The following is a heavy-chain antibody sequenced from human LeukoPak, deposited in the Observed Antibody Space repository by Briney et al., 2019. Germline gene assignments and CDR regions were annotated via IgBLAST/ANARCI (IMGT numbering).Heavy chain of an antibody. CDR2: IYYTGST. D-gene: IGHD5-18*01. J-gene: IGHJ4*02. CDR1: GGSISSSTCY. Sequence: SETLSLTCTVSGGSISSSTCYWAWIRQPPGKGLEWIGGIYYTGSTYSTPSLKSRATISVDTYKNQFSLRLTSVTAADTAVYYCARLGDSAMVRYFDYWGQGTLVTVSS. V-gene: IGHV4-39*01. CDR3: ARLGDSAMVRYFDY.